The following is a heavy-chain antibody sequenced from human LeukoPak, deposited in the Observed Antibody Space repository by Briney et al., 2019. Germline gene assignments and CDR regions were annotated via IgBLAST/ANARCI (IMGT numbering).Heavy chain of an antibody. CDR2: IYTSGST. D-gene: IGHD3-16*01. V-gene: IGHV4-61*02. CDR1: GGSISSGSYY. J-gene: IGHJ6*03. Sequence: PSQTRSLTCTVSGGSISSGSYYWSWIRQPAGKGLEWIGRIYTSGSTNYNPSLKSRVTISVDTSKNQFSLKLSSVTAADTAVYYCARDLVWGIYYYYMDVWGKGTTVTVSS. CDR3: ARDLVWGIYYYYMDV.